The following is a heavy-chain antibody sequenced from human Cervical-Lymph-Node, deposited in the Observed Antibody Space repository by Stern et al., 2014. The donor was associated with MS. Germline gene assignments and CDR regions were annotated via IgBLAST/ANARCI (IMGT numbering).Heavy chain of an antibody. CDR1: GNTFTTYY. J-gene: IGHJ6*02. V-gene: IGHV1-46*01. CDR2: INPSDGYT. D-gene: IGHD2-21*01. CDR3: ARKPPPEPTRTYSCYGMDV. Sequence: QVQLVESGPEVKKPGASLKVSCKASGNTFTTYYMHWVRQAPGQGLEWMGTINPSDGYTGYAQKFQGSVSITRDTTTRTAYMGLSSLRSEDSAVYFCARKPPPEPTRTYSCYGMDVWGQGTTVTVSS.